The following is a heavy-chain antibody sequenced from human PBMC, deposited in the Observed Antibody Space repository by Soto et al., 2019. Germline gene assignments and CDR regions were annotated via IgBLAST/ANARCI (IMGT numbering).Heavy chain of an antibody. CDR1: GDSTSSAY. J-gene: IGHJ4*02. V-gene: IGHV4-59*01. D-gene: IGHD5-18*01. Sequence: SETLSLTCTVSGDSTSSAYWSWIRQPPGKGLEWIGYIQFSGTTTYNPSLKSRVTVSLDTSKSHFYLTLSSVTAADTAVYFCATVAGWPYSYGYFDFWGQGALVTVS. CDR3: ATVAGWPYSYGYFDF. CDR2: IQFSGTT.